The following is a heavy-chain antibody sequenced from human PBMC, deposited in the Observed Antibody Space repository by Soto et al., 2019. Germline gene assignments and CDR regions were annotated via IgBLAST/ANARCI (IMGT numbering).Heavy chain of an antibody. CDR1: GFTFNTYG. CDR2: IWYDGNTK. D-gene: IGHD6-19*01. V-gene: IGHV3-33*01. CDR3: ARPLVAPVAGPYYYGMDV. Sequence: PGGSLRLSCAASGFTFNTYGFNWVRQAPGKGLEWVAVIWYDGNTKYYADSVKGRFTISRDNLKNTLYLQMNGLTAEDTAVYYCARPLVAPVAGPYYYGMDVWGQGTTVTVSS. J-gene: IGHJ6*02.